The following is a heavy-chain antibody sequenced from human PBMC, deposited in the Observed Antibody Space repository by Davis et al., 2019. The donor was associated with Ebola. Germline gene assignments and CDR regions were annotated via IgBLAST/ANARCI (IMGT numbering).Heavy chain of an antibody. CDR3: ASGDPFDY. D-gene: IGHD2-21*01. CDR2: IYYSGST. V-gene: IGHV4-59*01. CDR1: GGSISSYY. J-gene: IGHJ4*02. Sequence: PGGSLRLSCTVPGGSISSYYWSWIRQPPGKGLEWIGYIYYSGSTNYNPSLKSRVTISVDTSKNQFSLKLSSVTAADTAVYYCASGDPFDYWGQGTLVTVSS.